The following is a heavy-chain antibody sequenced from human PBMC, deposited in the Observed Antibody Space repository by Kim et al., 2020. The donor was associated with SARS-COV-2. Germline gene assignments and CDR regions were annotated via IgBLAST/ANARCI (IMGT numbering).Heavy chain of an antibody. J-gene: IGHJ4*02. CDR3: SPGGVAGTSGHFDL. CDR2: IRSTVYGGTP. D-gene: IGHD3-16*01. V-gene: IGHV3-49*03. CDR1: GFTFGDYS. Sequence: GGSLRLSCSVSGFTFGDYSLAWFRQAPGKGLEWVGLIRSTVYGGTPDYAASVKDRFTLSTDHSKTIAYLQMSSLKTEDTGIYYCSPGGVAGTSGHFDLWGQGTPVMVSS.